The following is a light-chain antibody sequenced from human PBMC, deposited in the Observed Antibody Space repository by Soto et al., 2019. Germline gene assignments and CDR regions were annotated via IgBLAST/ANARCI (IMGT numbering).Light chain of an antibody. Sequence: QSVLTQPPSVSGAPGQRVTISCTGSSSNIGAGYDVHWYQQLPGTAPKLLIYGNSNRPSGVPDRFSGSKSGTSASLAITGLQAEDEADYYCLSYAGNYIYVFGTGTKLTVL. V-gene: IGLV1-40*01. CDR1: SSNIGAGYD. CDR3: LSYAGNYIYV. J-gene: IGLJ1*01. CDR2: GNS.